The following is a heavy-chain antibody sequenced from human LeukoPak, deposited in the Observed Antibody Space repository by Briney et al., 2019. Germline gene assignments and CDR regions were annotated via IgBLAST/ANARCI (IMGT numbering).Heavy chain of an antibody. J-gene: IGHJ4*02. CDR2: ISAYNGNT. CDR1: GYTFTSYG. V-gene: IGHV1-18*01. Sequence: ASVKVSCKASGYTFTSYGISWVRQAPGQGLEWMGWISAYNGNTNYAQNLQGRVTLTTDTSTSTAYMEMRSLRADDTAVYYCAREGYDSSGYDYWGQGTLVTVSS. D-gene: IGHD3-22*01. CDR3: AREGYDSSGYDY.